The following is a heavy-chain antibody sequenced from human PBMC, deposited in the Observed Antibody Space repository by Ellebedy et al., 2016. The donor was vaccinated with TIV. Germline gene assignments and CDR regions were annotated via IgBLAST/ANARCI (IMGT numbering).Heavy chain of an antibody. CDR3: ARGYSGSYRVDY. D-gene: IGHD1-26*01. CDR2: INKDGTST. V-gene: IGHV3-74*01. J-gene: IGHJ4*02. CDR1: GFTFSSYW. Sequence: GESLKISCAASGFTFSSYWMHWVRQDPGKGLVWVSRINKDGTSTSYADSVKGRFTISRDNAKNTLYLQMNSLRAEDTAVYYCARGYSGSYRVDYWGQGTLVTVSS.